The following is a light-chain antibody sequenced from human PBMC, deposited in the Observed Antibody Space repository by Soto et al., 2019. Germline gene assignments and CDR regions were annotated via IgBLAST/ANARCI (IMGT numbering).Light chain of an antibody. CDR1: QSLLHSNGYNY. CDR3: MQALQSL. J-gene: IGKJ1*01. Sequence: DIVMTQSPLSLPVTPGEPASISCRSSQSLLHSNGYNYLDWYLQKPGQSPQLLIYLGSNRASGVPDRLSGSGSGTDFTLKISRVEAEDVGVYYCMQALQSLFGQGTKVEIK. V-gene: IGKV2-28*01. CDR2: LGS.